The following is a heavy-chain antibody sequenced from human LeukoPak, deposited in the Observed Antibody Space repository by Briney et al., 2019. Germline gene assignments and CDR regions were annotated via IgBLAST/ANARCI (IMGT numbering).Heavy chain of an antibody. J-gene: IGHJ4*02. CDR3: ASDYGSGGYPLCNY. D-gene: IGHD3-10*01. Sequence: PSETLSLTRTVSGGSISSGDYYWSWIRPPPGKGLGWIGYIYYSGSPPNTPPLTSRITPSVDTSKLHFSLKRSSVTAAYMAVYYCASDYGSGGYPLCNYWGQGTRVSVSS. V-gene: IGHV4-30-4*01. CDR2: IYYSGSP. CDR1: GGSISSGDYY.